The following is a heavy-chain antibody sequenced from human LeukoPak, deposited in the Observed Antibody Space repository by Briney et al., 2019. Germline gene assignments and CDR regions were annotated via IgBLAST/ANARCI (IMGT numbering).Heavy chain of an antibody. CDR3: ATDLPRTGSFGY. CDR2: IYYSDDDT. CDR1: GFTFSSHA. J-gene: IGHJ4*02. D-gene: IGHD1-1*01. Sequence: GESLRLSCAASGFTFSSHAMSWVRQAPGKGLEWVSTIYYSDDDTLYADSVKGRFAIFRDNFENTLSLQMNSLRAEDSALYYCATDLPRTGSFGYWGQGTLVTVSS. V-gene: IGHV3-23*01.